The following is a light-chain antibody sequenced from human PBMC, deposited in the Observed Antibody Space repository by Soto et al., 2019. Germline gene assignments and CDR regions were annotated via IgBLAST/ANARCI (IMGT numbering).Light chain of an antibody. CDR3: QKFNTAPLT. V-gene: IGKV1-27*01. CDR2: SAS. Sequence: DIQMTQSPSSLSASVGDRVTITCRASQDISVYLAWYQQKPGKVPKLLIYSASTLQSGVPSRFSGSGSGTDFTLTISSLQPEDVATYFCQKFNTAPLTFGRGTRLEI. J-gene: IGKJ5*01. CDR1: QDISVY.